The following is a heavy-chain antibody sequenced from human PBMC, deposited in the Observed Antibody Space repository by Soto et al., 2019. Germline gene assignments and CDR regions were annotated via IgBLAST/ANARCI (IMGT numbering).Heavy chain of an antibody. CDR2: IYYSGST. Sequence: PSETLSLTCTVSGGSISSYYWSWIRQPPGKGLEWIGYIYYSGSTNYNPSLKSRVTISVDTSKNQFSLKLSSVTAADTAVYYCARHRDYDILTGYYKGFWFDPSGQRSFVTVSS. CDR1: GGSISSYY. CDR3: ARHRDYDILTGYYKGFWFDP. D-gene: IGHD3-9*01. V-gene: IGHV4-59*08. J-gene: IGHJ5*02.